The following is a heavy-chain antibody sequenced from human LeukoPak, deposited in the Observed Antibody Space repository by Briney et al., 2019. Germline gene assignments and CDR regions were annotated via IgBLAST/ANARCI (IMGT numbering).Heavy chain of an antibody. V-gene: IGHV4-39*07. D-gene: IGHD6-6*01. CDR3: ARRIAARPFDY. CDR1: GGSISSGDYY. CDR2: INHSGST. J-gene: IGHJ4*02. Sequence: SETLSLTCTVSGGSISSGDYYWSWIRQPPGKGLEWIGEINHSGSTNYNPSLKSRVTISVDTSKNQFSLKLSSVTAADTAVYYCARRIAARPFDYWGQGTLVTVSS.